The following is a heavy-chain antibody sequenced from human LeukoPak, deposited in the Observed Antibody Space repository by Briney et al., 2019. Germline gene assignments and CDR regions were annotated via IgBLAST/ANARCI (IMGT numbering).Heavy chain of an antibody. Sequence: PSVTLSLTCTVSGGSISSSSYYWGWIRQPPGKGLEWIGSIYYSGSTYYNPSLKSRVTISVDTSKNQFSLKLSSVTAADTAVYYCAAIAVHTKLRFDYWGQGTLVTVSS. V-gene: IGHV4-39*01. CDR2: IYYSGST. CDR3: AAIAVHTKLRFDY. D-gene: IGHD6-19*01. CDR1: GGSISSSSYY. J-gene: IGHJ4*02.